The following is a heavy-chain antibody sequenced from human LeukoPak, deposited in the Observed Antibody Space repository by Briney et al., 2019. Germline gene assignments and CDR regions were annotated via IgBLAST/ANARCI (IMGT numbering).Heavy chain of an antibody. CDR3: ARSILTGITVNPFEY. D-gene: IGHD3-9*01. Sequence: ASVKVSCKASGYTFTGYYMHWVRQAPGQGLEWMGGIIPLFGRTNYAQKFQGRVTITADESTSTAYLELSSLRSGDTAVYYCARSILTGITVNPFEYWGQGTLVTVSS. CDR1: GYTFTGYY. CDR2: IIPLFGRT. J-gene: IGHJ4*02. V-gene: IGHV1-69*13.